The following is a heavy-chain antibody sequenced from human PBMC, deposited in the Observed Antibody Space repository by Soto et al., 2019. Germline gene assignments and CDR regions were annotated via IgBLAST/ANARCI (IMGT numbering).Heavy chain of an antibody. Sequence: GGSLRLSCAASGFTFSSYAMSWVRQAPGKGLEWASAISGSGGSTYYADSVKGRFTISRDNSKNTLNLQMNDLRVEDTAVIYCAKGRKSTEKDIAVMLAAASSIQHWGQGTLVTVSS. V-gene: IGHV3-23*01. CDR2: ISGSGGST. J-gene: IGHJ1*01. CDR3: AKGRKSTEKDIAVMLAAASSIQH. D-gene: IGHD2-15*01. CDR1: GFTFSSYA.